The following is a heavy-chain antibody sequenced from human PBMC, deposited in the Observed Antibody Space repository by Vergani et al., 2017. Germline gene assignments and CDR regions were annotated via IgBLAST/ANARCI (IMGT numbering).Heavy chain of an antibody. CDR1: GDSISSGVYY. CDR2: IYSTGST. Sequence: QVQLQESGPGLVKPSQTLSLTCSVSGDSISSGVYYWNWIRQHPGKGLEWIGYIYSTGSTHHNPSLRRRINMSVDTSKNQFSVKLNSVTAADTAVYYCARMGGYDEGDAFRIGYFDSWGPGILVTVSS. D-gene: IGHD3-22*01. CDR3: ARMGGYDEGDAFRIGYFDS. V-gene: IGHV4-31*03. J-gene: IGHJ4*02.